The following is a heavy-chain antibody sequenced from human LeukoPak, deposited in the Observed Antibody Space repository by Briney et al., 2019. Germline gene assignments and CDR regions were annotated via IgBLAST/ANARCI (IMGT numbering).Heavy chain of an antibody. CDR1: GFTFGAYT. J-gene: IGHJ4*02. CDR3: ARDFFHSSDSRPFDY. Sequence: GRSLRLSCAASGFTFGAYTINWVRQAPGKGLEWVSCIFSRSESILYADSVKGRFTISRDNAKNSLYLQMDSLRVEDTAVYYCARDFFHSSDSRPFDYWGQGTLVTVSS. V-gene: IGHV3-21*01. D-gene: IGHD3-22*01. CDR2: IFSRSESI.